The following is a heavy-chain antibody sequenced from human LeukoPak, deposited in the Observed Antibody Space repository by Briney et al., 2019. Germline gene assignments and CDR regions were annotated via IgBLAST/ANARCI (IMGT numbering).Heavy chain of an antibody. CDR3: ARHRRVVTALDAFDI. D-gene: IGHD2-21*02. CDR2: INPNSGGT. V-gene: IGHV1-2*02. J-gene: IGHJ3*02. CDR1: GYTFTGYY. Sequence: ASVKVSCKASGYTFTGYYMHWVRQAPGQGLEWMGWINPNSGGTNYAQKFQGRVTMTRDTSISTAYMELSRLRSDDTAMYYCARHRRVVTALDAFDIWGQGTMVTVSS.